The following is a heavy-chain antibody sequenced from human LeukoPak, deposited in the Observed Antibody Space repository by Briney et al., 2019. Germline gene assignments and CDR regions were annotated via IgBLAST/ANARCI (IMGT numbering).Heavy chain of an antibody. D-gene: IGHD2-21*02. CDR3: AKYCGGDCYPI. J-gene: IGHJ3*02. V-gene: IGHV3-23*01. Sequence: GGSLRLSCAASGFTFSSYAMSWVRQAPGKGLEWVSAISGSGGSTYYADSVKGRFTISKDNSKNTLYLQMNSLRAEDTAVYYCAKYCGGDCYPIWGQGTMVTVSS. CDR1: GFTFSSYA. CDR2: ISGSGGST.